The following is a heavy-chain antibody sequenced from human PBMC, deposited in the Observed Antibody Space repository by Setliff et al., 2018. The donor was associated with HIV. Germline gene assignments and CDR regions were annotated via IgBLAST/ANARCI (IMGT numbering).Heavy chain of an antibody. D-gene: IGHD3-22*01. CDR1: GFPFTTYR. J-gene: IGHJ5*02. CDR3: ARAPNSPYYSNVWYADH. CDR2: IYPGDSDI. Sequence: GESLKISCRAFGFPFTTYRISWVRQMPGKGLEWMGIIYPGDSDIRYSPSFQSQVTVSADKSIGTAYLQWNSLKASDTALYFCARAPNSPYYSNVWYADHWGQGTLVTVSS. V-gene: IGHV5-51*01.